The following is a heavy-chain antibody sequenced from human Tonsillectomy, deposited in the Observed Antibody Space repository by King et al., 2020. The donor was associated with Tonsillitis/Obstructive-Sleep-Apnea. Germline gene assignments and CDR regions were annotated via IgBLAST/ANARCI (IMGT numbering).Heavy chain of an antibody. J-gene: IGHJ2*01. CDR3: ARGGVTRSYWYFDL. V-gene: IGHV4-59*01. D-gene: IGHD4-17*01. CDR1: GGSISSYY. Sequence: QLQESGPGLVKPSETLSLTCTVSGGSISSYYWSWLRQPPGKGLEWIGYIYYSGSTNNNPSLKSRITTSVDTSKNQFSLRLSSVTAADTAVYYCARGGVTRSYWYFDLWGRGTLVTVSS. CDR2: IYYSGST.